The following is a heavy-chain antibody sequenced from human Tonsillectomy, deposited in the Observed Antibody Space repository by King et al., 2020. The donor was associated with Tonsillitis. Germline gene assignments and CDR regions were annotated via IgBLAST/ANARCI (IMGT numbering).Heavy chain of an antibody. D-gene: IGHD2-2*01. J-gene: IGHJ4*02. Sequence: QLVQSGAEVRKPVASVKVSCTVSGYTFIDYYIHWLRQAPGQGLVCMVWINPKTGVTNSAQRFQGRVTLTRDSSISTAYMQLTSLRSDYTALYYCASQVCTTTSCHVDYWGQGTLVTVSS. V-gene: IGHV1-2*02. CDR3: ASQVCTTTSCHVDY. CDR1: GYTFIDYY. CDR2: INPKTGVT.